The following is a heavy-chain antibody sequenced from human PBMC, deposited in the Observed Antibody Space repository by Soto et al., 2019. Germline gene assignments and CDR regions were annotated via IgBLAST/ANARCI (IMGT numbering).Heavy chain of an antibody. CDR1: GFTFSSYA. Sequence: GGSLRLSCAASGFTFSSYAMSWVRQAPGKGLEWVSAISGSGGSTYYADSVKGRFTISRDNSKNTLYLQMNSLRAEDTAVYYCAKDSITIFGVVITIPSYFDYWGQGTLVTVSS. D-gene: IGHD3-3*01. CDR3: AKDSITIFGVVITIPSYFDY. J-gene: IGHJ4*02. CDR2: ISGSGGST. V-gene: IGHV3-23*01.